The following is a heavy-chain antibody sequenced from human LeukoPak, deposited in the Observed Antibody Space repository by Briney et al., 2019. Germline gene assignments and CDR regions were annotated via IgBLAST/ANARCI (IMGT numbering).Heavy chain of an antibody. CDR3: ARSKNIGSSSSIPFQH. CDR2: IWYDGSNK. D-gene: IGHD6-13*01. J-gene: IGHJ1*01. CDR1: GFTFSSYA. V-gene: IGHV3-33*08. Sequence: GGSLRLSCAASGFTFSSYAMHWVRQAPGKGLEWVAVIWYDGSNKYYADSVKGRFTISRDNSKNTLYLQMNSLRAEDTAVYYCARSKNIGSSSSIPFQHWGQGTLVTVSS.